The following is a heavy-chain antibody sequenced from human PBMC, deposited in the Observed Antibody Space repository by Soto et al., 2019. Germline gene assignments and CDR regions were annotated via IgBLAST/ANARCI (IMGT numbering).Heavy chain of an antibody. J-gene: IGHJ6*02. CDR3: ARDSSSPTSGHYYYGMDV. V-gene: IGHV3-74*01. Sequence: PGGSLRLSCAASGFTLSSYWMHWVRQAPGKGLVWVSRINSDGSSTSYADSVKGRFTISRDNAKNTLYLQMNSLRAEDTAVYYCARDSSSPTSGHYYYGMDVWGQGTTVTVSS. CDR2: INSDGSST. CDR1: GFTLSSYW. D-gene: IGHD6-6*01.